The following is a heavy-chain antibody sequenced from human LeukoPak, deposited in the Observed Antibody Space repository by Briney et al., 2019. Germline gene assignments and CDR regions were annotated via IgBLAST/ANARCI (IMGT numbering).Heavy chain of an antibody. CDR3: AREMASYGMDV. D-gene: IGHD5-24*01. V-gene: IGHV3-11*01. J-gene: IGHJ6*02. Sequence: PGGSLRLSCAASGFTFSDYYMDWIRQAPGKGLEWVSYISGSTTFMYYADSVKGRFTISRDNAKNSLYLQMNSLRADDTAVYYCAREMASYGMDVWGQGTTVTVSS. CDR1: GFTFSDYY. CDR2: ISGSTTFM.